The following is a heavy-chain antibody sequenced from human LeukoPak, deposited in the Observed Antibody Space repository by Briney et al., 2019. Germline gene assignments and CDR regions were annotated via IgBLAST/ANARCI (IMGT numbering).Heavy chain of an antibody. V-gene: IGHV1-8*03. D-gene: IGHD4-17*01. CDR1: GYTFTSYD. CDR2: MNPNSGNT. J-gene: IGHJ4*02. CDR3: AKDIDYGDYVVS. Sequence: ASVKVSCKASGYTFTSYDINWVRQATGQGLEWMGWMNPNSGNTGYAQKFQGRVTITRNTSISTAYMELSSLRSEDTAVYYCAKDIDYGDYVVSWGQGTLVTVSS.